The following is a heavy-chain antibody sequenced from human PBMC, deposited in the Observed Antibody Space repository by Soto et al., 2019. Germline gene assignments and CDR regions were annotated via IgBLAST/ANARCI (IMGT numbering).Heavy chain of an antibody. D-gene: IGHD3-10*01. CDR1: GGTFSSYA. V-gene: IGHV1-69*12. J-gene: IGHJ3*02. Sequence: QVQLVQSGAEVKKPGSSVKVSCKASGGTFSSYAISWVRQAPGQGLEWMGGIIPIFGTANYAQKFQGRVTITADESTSTAYKELSSLRSEDTAVYYCARDGGLLWFGGINAFDIWGQGTMVTVSS. CDR3: ARDGGLLWFGGINAFDI. CDR2: IIPIFGTA.